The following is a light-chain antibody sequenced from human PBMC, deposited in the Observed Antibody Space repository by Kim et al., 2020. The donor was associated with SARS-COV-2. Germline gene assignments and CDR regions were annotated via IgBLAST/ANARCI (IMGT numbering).Light chain of an antibody. V-gene: IGKV3-15*01. CDR2: DAS. CDR3: QQYNDWRT. CDR1: QDIRDN. J-gene: IGKJ2*01. Sequence: LSVSPGEMATRTCRASQDIRDNLAWYQQKPGQAPRLLIYDASTRATDIPARFSGSGSGTEFTLTISSLQSEDCALYYCQQYNDWRTFGQGTKLEI.